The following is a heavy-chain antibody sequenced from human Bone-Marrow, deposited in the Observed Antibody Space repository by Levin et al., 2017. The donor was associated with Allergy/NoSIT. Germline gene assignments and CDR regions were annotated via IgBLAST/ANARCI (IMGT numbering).Heavy chain of an antibody. J-gene: IGHJ3*02. CDR1: GGSISSSSYY. V-gene: IGHV4-39*01. Sequence: SETLSLTCTVSGGSISSSSYYWGWIRQPPGKGLEWIGSIYYSGSTYYNPSLKSRVTISVDTSKNQFSLKLSSVTAADTAVYYCAIQSRLLWFGRPVNAFDIWGQGTMVTVSS. D-gene: IGHD3-10*01. CDR2: IYYSGST. CDR3: AIQSRLLWFGRPVNAFDI.